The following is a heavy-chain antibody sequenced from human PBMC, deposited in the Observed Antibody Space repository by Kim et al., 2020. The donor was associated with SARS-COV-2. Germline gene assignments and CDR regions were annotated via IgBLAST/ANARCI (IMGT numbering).Heavy chain of an antibody. CDR3: ARHGAPYYYDSSGWRSWFDP. D-gene: IGHD3-22*01. J-gene: IGHJ5*02. Sequence: GESLKISCKGSGYSFTSYWISWVRQMPGKGLEWMGRIDPSDSYTNYSPSFQGHVTISADKSISTAYLQWSSLKASDTAMYYCARHGAPYYYDSSGWRSWFDPWGQGTLVTVSS. CDR1: GYSFTSYW. CDR2: IDPSDSYT. V-gene: IGHV5-10-1*01.